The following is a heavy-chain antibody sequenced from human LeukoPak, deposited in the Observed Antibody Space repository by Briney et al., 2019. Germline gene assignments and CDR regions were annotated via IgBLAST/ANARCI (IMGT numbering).Heavy chain of an antibody. V-gene: IGHV3-30*03. J-gene: IGHJ4*02. CDR1: GFTFSSYG. CDR3: ARDPLSDDRIAVAGHFDY. CDR2: ISYDGSNK. Sequence: GGSLRLSCAASGFTFSSYGMHWVRQAPGKGLEWVAVISYDGSNKYYADSVKGRFTISRDNSKNTLYLQMNSLRAEDTAVYYCARDPLSDDRIAVAGHFDYWGQGTLVTVSS. D-gene: IGHD6-19*01.